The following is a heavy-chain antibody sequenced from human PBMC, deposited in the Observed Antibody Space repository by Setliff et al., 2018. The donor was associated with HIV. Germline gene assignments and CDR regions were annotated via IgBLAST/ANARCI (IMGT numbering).Heavy chain of an antibody. D-gene: IGHD3-10*01. CDR2: IIHILGTA. J-gene: IGHJ6*03. CDR1: RRTFSEDA. V-gene: IGHV1-69*13. Sequence: GASVKVSCKTSRRTFSEDAINWVRQAPGEGLEWVGGIIHILGTADYAEKFQGRVTITADEPRSTVYLEVSNLRSEDTAVYYCAKAVCGYGSTYYNYYYMDVWGKGTTVTVSS. CDR3: AKAVCGYGSTYYNYYYMDV.